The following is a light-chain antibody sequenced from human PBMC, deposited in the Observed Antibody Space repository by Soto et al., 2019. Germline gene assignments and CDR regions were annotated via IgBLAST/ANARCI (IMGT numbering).Light chain of an antibody. CDR2: DVN. V-gene: IGLV2-11*01. CDR3: CSYAGNYTYV. Sequence: QSALTQPRSVSGSPGQSVTISCTGTSSDGGGYNYVSWYQQNPGKAPKLMIYDVNKRPSGVPNRFSASKSDNTASLTISGLQADDEADYYCCSYAGNYTYVFGTGTKVTVL. J-gene: IGLJ1*01. CDR1: SSDGGGYNY.